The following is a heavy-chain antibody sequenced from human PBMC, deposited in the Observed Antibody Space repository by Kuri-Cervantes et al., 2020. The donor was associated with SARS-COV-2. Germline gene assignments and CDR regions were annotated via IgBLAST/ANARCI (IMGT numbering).Heavy chain of an antibody. J-gene: IGHJ6*02. CDR3: ARAWGGYYFYGMDV. CDR2: IYSGGST. CDR1: GFTVSSNY. V-gene: IGHV3-53*01. D-gene: IGHD3-10*01. Sequence: GGSLRLSCAASGFTVSSNYMSWVRQAPGKGLEWVSVIYSGGSTYYADSVKGRFTISRDNSKNTLYLQMNSLRAEDTAVYFCARAWGGYYFYGMDVWGQGTTVTVSS.